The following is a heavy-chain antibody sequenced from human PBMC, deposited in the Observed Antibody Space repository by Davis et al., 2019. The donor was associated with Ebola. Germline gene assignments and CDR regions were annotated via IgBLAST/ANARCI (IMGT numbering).Heavy chain of an antibody. J-gene: IGHJ6*02. CDR2: INTNTGNP. Sequence: AASVKVSCKASGYTFTGFYMHWVRQAPGQGLEWMGWINTNTGNPTYAQGFTGRFVFSLDTSVSTAYLQISSLKAEDTAVYYCANMRTGSSGWYYYYYGMDVWGQGTTVTVSS. D-gene: IGHD6-19*01. V-gene: IGHV7-4-1*02. CDR1: GYTFTGFY. CDR3: ANMRTGSSGWYYYYYGMDV.